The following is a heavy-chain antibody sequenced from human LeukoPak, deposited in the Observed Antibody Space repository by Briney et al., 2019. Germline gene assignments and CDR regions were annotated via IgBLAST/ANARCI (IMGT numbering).Heavy chain of an antibody. Sequence: GGPLRLSCAASGFAFSSCWMNWVRQAPGKGLEWVAKIKEDGSEKYYVDSVKGRFTISRDNAENSLYLQMNSLRAEDTAVYYCATDSFGIFDYWGQGTLVTVSS. CDR3: ATDSFGIFDY. CDR1: GFAFSSCW. J-gene: IGHJ4*02. CDR2: IKEDGSEK. D-gene: IGHD3-10*01. V-gene: IGHV3-7*03.